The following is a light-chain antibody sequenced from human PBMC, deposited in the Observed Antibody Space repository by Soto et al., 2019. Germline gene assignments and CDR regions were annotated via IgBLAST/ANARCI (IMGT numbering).Light chain of an antibody. CDR1: PSVSSTY. V-gene: IGKV3-20*01. CDR3: QQYGNSPLT. J-gene: IGKJ4*01. Sequence: EIVLTQSPGTLSLSPGERATLSCRASPSVSSTYLAWYQQKPGQAPRLLIYGASSRASGIPDKFSVSGSWTDFTLTISGLEPEDSAVYYCQQYGNSPLTFGGGTKVEIK. CDR2: GAS.